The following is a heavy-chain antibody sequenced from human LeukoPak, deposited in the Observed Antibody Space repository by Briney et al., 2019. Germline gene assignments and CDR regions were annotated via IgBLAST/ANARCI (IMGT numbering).Heavy chain of an antibody. CDR3: AKAALYGAGWLHYLDY. V-gene: IGHV3-30*18. J-gene: IGHJ4*02. CDR2: ISYDGGTQ. Sequence: GRSLRLSCAASGFPFRRYGLHWVRQAPAKGLEWVAVISYDGGTQYYADSVTGRFTISRDNSKNTLFLQMSSLRAEDTAVYFCAKAALYGAGWLHYLDYWGQGTLVTVSS. D-gene: IGHD6-19*01. CDR1: GFPFRRYG.